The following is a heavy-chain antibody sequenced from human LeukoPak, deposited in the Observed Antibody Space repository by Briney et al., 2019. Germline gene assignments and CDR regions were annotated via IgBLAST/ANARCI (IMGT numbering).Heavy chain of an antibody. CDR3: ARLGPVMRGESDN. Sequence: GALVKVSCKASGYSFTDSYMHWVRQAPGQGLEWMGWINPKNGGPRFAQKFQGWVTLTTDTSISTAYMELTSLKSDDTAVYYCARLGPVMRGESDNWGQGTLVTVSS. CDR1: GYSFTDSY. D-gene: IGHD3-16*01. V-gene: IGHV1-2*04. CDR2: INPKNGGP. J-gene: IGHJ4*02.